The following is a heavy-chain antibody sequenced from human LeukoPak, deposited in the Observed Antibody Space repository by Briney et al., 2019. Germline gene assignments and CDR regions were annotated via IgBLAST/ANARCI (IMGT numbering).Heavy chain of an antibody. J-gene: IGHJ6*02. Sequence: GGSLRLSCAASGFTFSSYSMNWVRQAPGKGLEWVPSISSSSSYIYYADSVKGRFTISRDNAKNSLYLQMNSLRAEDTAVYYCARGLVVVPAAIFLYYYYGMDVWGQGTTVTVSS. CDR1: GFTFSSYS. D-gene: IGHD2-2*01. V-gene: IGHV3-21*01. CDR2: ISSSSSYI. CDR3: ARGLVVVPAAIFLYYYYGMDV.